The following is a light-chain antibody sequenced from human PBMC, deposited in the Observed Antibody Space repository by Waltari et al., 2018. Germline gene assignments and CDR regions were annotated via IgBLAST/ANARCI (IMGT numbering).Light chain of an antibody. V-gene: IGLV2-14*01. J-gene: IGLJ2*01. CDR2: EVS. CDR3: SSYTSSSTLVG. CDR1: SSDVGGYHY. Sequence: QSALTQPASASGSPGQSITISCTGTSSDVGGYHYVSRYQQHPGTAPKLTIYEVSNRPSGVSNRFSGSKSGNTASLTISGLQAEDAADYYCSSYTSSSTLVGFGGGTKLTVL.